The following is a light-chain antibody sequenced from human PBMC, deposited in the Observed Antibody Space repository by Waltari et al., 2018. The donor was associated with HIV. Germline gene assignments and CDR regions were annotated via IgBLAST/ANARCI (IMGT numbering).Light chain of an antibody. V-gene: IGLV1-44*01. CDR3: ATWDDALSGPV. CDR2: SKN. Sequence: QSVLTQPPSASGTPGQRVIISCSGNRSNIGSNTVNWYQQFSGAATTLLISSKNRRPSAVPDRFSWSKSGSAASLAFSGLKSEDEADYHCATWDDALSGPVFGAGTKLTV. CDR1: RSNIGSNT. J-gene: IGLJ3*02.